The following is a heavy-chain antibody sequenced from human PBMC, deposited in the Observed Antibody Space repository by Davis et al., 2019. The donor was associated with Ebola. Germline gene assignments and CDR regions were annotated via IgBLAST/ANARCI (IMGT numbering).Heavy chain of an antibody. CDR2: IYYSGST. CDR1: GGSISSSSYY. V-gene: IGHV4-39*01. Sequence: MPSETLSLTCTVSGGSISSSSYYWGWIRQPPGKGLEWIGSIYYSGSTYYNPSLKSRFTISVDTSKNQFSLKLSSVTAADTAVYYCARQLLWFGESPHWYFDLWGRGTLVTVSS. CDR3: ARQLLWFGESPHWYFDL. J-gene: IGHJ2*01. D-gene: IGHD3-10*01.